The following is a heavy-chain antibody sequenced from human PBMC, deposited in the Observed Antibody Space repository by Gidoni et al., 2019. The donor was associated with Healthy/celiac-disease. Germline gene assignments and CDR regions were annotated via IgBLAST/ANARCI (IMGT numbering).Heavy chain of an antibody. Sequence: QVQLQQSGPGLVKPSQTLSLTCAISGDSVPSNSAGWNWIRQSPSRGLEWLGRTSYRSKWYNEYAVSVKSRITINPDTSKNQFSLQLNSVTPEDTAVYYCARGYSSSWHESYYFDYWGQGTLVTVSS. CDR1: GDSVPSNSAG. D-gene: IGHD6-13*01. CDR3: ARGYSSSWHESYYFDY. J-gene: IGHJ4*02. CDR2: TSYRSKWYN. V-gene: IGHV6-1*01.